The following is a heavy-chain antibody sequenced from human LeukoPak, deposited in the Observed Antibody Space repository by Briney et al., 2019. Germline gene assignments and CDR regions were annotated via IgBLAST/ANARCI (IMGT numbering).Heavy chain of an antibody. J-gene: IGHJ4*02. V-gene: IGHV5-51*01. Sequence: GESLKISCETSGYSFTSYWIGWVRQMPGQGLEWMGIIYPGDSDTRYCPSFQGQVTISADKSISTAYLQWSSLKASDTAMYYCARHTIAAAATDYWGQGTLVTVSS. CDR1: GYSFTSYW. CDR3: ARHTIAAAATDY. CDR2: IYPGDSDT. D-gene: IGHD6-13*01.